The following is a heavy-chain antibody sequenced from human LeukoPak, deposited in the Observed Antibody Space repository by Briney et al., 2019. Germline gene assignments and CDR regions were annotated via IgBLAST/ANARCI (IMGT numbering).Heavy chain of an antibody. CDR2: IRYDGSNK. CDR1: GFAFSSYG. V-gene: IGHV3-30*02. J-gene: IGHJ4*02. CDR3: AKGGHYYDSSGLDY. D-gene: IGHD3-22*01. Sequence: PGGSLRLSCAASGFAFSSYGMHWVRQAPGKGLEWVAFIRYDGSNKYYADSVKGRFTISRDNSKNTLYLQMNSLRAEDTAVYYCAKGGHYYDSSGLDYWGQGTLVTVSS.